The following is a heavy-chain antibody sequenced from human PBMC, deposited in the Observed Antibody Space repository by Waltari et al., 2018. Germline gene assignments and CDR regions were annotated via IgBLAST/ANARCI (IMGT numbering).Heavy chain of an antibody. CDR3: ARALWRVGTRGDFFDI. CDR2: VHSSGGT. CDR1: GDSLGTNY. D-gene: IGHD1-7*01. Sequence: QVQLRESGPGLVKSSETLSLTCSVSGDSLGTNYWIWIRQSPGKGLEWIGYVHSSGGTDYNPSFMGRVTMAADASKNQFSLTLKSLTAADTATYFCARALWRVGTRGDFFDIWGRGTTVTVS. J-gene: IGHJ3*02. V-gene: IGHV4-59*01.